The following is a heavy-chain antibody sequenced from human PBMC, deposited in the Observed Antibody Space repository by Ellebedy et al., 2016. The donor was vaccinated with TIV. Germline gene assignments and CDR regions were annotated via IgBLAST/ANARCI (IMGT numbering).Heavy chain of an antibody. V-gene: IGHV1-69*13. CDR1: GGTFSSYA. D-gene: IGHD6-19*01. CDR2: IIPIFGTA. Sequence: SVKVSXXASGGTFSSYAISWVRQAPGQGLEWMGGIIPIFGTANYAQKFQGRVTITADESTSTAYMELSSLRSEDTAVYYCARTESSGWPFDYWGQGTLVTVSS. CDR3: ARTESSGWPFDY. J-gene: IGHJ4*02.